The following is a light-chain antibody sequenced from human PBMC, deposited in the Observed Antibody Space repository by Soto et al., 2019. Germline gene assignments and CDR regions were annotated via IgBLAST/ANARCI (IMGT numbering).Light chain of an antibody. CDR1: QTISDW. Sequence: DIQLTQSPSTLSASVGDRVTITCRASQTISDWLAWYQQIPGKAPKVLIYKASTLESGVPSRFSGDGSGTEFTLTISGLQPDDFATYYCQQYTSYSVTFGGGTKVAIK. J-gene: IGKJ4*01. V-gene: IGKV1-5*03. CDR3: QQYTSYSVT. CDR2: KAS.